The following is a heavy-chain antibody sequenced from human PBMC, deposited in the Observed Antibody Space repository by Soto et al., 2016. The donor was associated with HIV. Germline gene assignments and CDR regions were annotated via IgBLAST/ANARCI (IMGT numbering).Heavy chain of an antibody. CDR3: VKDSSGWYYFDY. CDR1: GFTFDAYA. V-gene: IGHV3-9*01. J-gene: IGHJ4*02. CDR2: ISWNSGNI. Sequence: EVQLVESGGGLVQPGRSLRLSCAASGFTFDAYAMHWVRQAPGKGLEWVSGISWNSGNIGYADSVKGRFTISRDNAENSLYLQMDSLSPEDTAFYYCVKDSSGWYYFDYWGQGTLVTVYS. D-gene: IGHD6-19*01.